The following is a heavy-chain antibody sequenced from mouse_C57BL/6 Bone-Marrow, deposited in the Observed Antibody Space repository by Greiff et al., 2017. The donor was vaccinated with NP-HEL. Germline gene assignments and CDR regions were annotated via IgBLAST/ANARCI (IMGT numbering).Heavy chain of an antibody. CDR1: GFTFSSYA. V-gene: IGHV5-4*03. J-gene: IGHJ4*01. CDR3: ARGHYYGSSYAMDY. CDR2: ISDGGSYT. D-gene: IGHD1-1*01. Sequence: EVNLVESGGGLVKPGGSLKLSCAASGFTFSSYAMSWVRQTPEKRLEWVATISDGGSYTYYPDNVKGRFTISRDNAKNNLYLQMSHLKSEDTAMYYCARGHYYGSSYAMDYWGQGTSVTVSS.